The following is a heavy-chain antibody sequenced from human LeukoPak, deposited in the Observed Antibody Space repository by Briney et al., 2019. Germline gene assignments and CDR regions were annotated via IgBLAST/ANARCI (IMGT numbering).Heavy chain of an antibody. Sequence: PRGSLRLSCAASGFTFSSYAMSWVRQAPRKGLEWVSTISASAASTYYADSVKGRFTLSRDNSKTTQFLQMISMRAEDTAVYYCAKDSKVGLAGATDYWGQGTLVTVSS. CDR3: AKDSKVGLAGATDY. J-gene: IGHJ4*02. CDR2: ISASAAST. CDR1: GFTFSSYA. V-gene: IGHV3-23*01. D-gene: IGHD1-26*01.